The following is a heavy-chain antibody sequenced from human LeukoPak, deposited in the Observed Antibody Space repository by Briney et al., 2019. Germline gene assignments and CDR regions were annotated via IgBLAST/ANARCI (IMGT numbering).Heavy chain of an antibody. J-gene: IGHJ6*03. V-gene: IGHV3-49*04. CDR1: GFTFGDYA. Sequence: PGGSLRLSCPASGFTFGDYAMSWVRQAPGKGLERVGFIRSKAYGGTTEYAASVKGRFTISRDDSKSIAYLQMNSLKTEDTAVYYCTRAGDYYYYYMDVWGKGTTVTISS. CDR2: IRSKAYGGTT. CDR3: TRAGDYYYYYMDV. D-gene: IGHD4-17*01.